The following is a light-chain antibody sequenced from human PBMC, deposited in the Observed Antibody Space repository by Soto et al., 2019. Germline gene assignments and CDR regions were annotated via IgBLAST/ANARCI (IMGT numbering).Light chain of an antibody. V-gene: IGLV3-1*01. CDR3: QAWDSSTLYV. Sequence: SYELTQPPSVSVSPGQTASITCSGDKLGDKYACWYQQKPGQSPVLVIYQDSKRPSGIPERFSGSNSGNTATLTISGTQAMDEADYYCQAWDSSTLYVVGTGTTLTVL. J-gene: IGLJ1*01. CDR2: QDS. CDR1: KLGDKY.